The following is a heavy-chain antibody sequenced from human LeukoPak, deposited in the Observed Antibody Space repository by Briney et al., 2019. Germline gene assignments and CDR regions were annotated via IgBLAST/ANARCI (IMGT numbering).Heavy chain of an antibody. CDR2: INTNSGGT. CDR3: ASSRFLEWLSLLDY. V-gene: IGHV1-2*02. Sequence: ASVKVSCKASGYTFSGYYIHWVRQAPGQGLEWMGWINTNSGGTKYAQRFQGRVTMTRDTSISTAYMEVSRLRSDGTAVYFCASSRFLEWLSLLDYWGQGTLVTVSS. D-gene: IGHD3-3*01. J-gene: IGHJ4*02. CDR1: GYTFSGYY.